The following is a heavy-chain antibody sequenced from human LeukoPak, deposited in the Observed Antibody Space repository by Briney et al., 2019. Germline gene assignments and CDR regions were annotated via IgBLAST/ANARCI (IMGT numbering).Heavy chain of an antibody. Sequence: SETLSLTCTVSGGSISSYYWSWIRQPAGKGLEWIGRIYTSGSTNYNPSLKSRVTMSVATSKNQFSLKLSSVTAADTAVYYCAAKWELGGVGAFDIWGQGTMVTVSS. V-gene: IGHV4-4*07. D-gene: IGHD1-26*01. CDR1: GGSISSYY. CDR2: IYTSGST. J-gene: IGHJ3*02. CDR3: AAKWELGGVGAFDI.